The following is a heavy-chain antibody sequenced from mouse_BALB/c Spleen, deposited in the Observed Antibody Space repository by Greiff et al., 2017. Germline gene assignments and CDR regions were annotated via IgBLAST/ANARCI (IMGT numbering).Heavy chain of an antibody. CDR3: ARGGGTMITTDY. CDR2: ISDGGSYT. D-gene: IGHD2-4*01. J-gene: IGHJ2*01. CDR1: GFTFSDYY. V-gene: IGHV5-4*02. Sequence: EVKVEESGGGLVKPGGSLQLSCAASGFTFSDYYMYWVRQTPEKRLEWVATISDGGSYTYYPDSVKGRFTISRDNAKNNLYLQMSSLKSEDTAMYYCARGGGTMITTDYWGQGTTLTVSS.